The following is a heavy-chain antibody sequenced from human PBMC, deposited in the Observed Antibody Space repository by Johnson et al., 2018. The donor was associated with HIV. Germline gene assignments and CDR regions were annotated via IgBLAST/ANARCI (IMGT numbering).Heavy chain of an antibody. CDR1: GFTFSDYY. J-gene: IGHJ3*02. V-gene: IGHV3-7*03. CDR2: IKQDGSEK. Sequence: VQLVESGGGLVKPGGSLRLSCAASGFTFSDYYMSWIRQAPGKGLEWVANIKQDGSEKYYVDSVKGRFTISRDNAKNSLYLQMNSLRAEDTAVYYCARSSGSYLDDAFDIWGQGTMVTVSS. CDR3: ARSSGSYLDDAFDI. D-gene: IGHD1-26*01.